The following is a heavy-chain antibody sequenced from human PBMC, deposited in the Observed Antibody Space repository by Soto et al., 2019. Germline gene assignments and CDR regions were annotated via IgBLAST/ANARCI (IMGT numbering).Heavy chain of an antibody. V-gene: IGHV1-18*01. J-gene: IGHJ6*02. CDR2: ISAYNGNT. D-gene: IGHD1-1*01. CDR3: ARGEVQLERRSFGMDV. CDR1: GYTFTSYG. Sequence: GASLKVSCKASGYTFTSYGISCVRHAPGKGLEWMGWISAYNGNTNYAQKLQGRVTMTTDTSTSTAYMELRSLRSDDTAVYYCARGEVQLERRSFGMDVWGQGTTVTVSS.